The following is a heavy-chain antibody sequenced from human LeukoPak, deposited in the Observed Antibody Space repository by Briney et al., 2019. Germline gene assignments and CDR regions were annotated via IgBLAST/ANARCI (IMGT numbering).Heavy chain of an antibody. Sequence: ASVKVSCKASGYTFTSYAINWVRQAPGQGLEWMGWIHTNTGNPTYAQGFTGRFVFSLDTSVSTAYLQISSLKAEGTAVYFCARFIATYYDDSSGLDYWGQGTLVTVSS. J-gene: IGHJ4*02. CDR3: ARFIATYYDDSSGLDY. CDR2: IHTNTGNP. V-gene: IGHV7-4-1*02. CDR1: GYTFTSYA. D-gene: IGHD3-22*01.